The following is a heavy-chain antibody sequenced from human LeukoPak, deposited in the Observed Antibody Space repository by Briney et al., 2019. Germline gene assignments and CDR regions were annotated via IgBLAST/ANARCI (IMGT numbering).Heavy chain of an antibody. CDR2: INPKSGGT. Sequence: ASVKVSCKASGYTFTDYYMHWVRQAPGQGLEWMGWINPKSGGTNYAQKFQGRVTMTRDTSISTAYMELSRLRSDDTAVYYCARMVDGDYGSDYWGQGTLVTVSS. D-gene: IGHD4-17*01. J-gene: IGHJ4*02. CDR1: GYTFTDYY. V-gene: IGHV1-2*02. CDR3: ARMVDGDYGSDY.